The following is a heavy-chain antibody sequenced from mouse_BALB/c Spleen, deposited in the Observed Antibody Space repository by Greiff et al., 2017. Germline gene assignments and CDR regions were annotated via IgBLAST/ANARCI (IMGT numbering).Heavy chain of an antibody. CDR2: INPGSGGT. J-gene: IGHJ4*01. Sequence: VQLQQSGAELVRPGTSVKVSCKASGYAFTNYLIEWVKQRPGQGLEWIGVINPGSGGTNYNEKFKGKATLTADKSSSTAYMQLSSLTSDDSAVYFCARGGLYYYVSSYDAMDYWGQGTSVTVSS. V-gene: IGHV1-54*01. D-gene: IGHD1-1*01. CDR1: GYAFTNYL. CDR3: ARGGLYYYVSSYDAMDY.